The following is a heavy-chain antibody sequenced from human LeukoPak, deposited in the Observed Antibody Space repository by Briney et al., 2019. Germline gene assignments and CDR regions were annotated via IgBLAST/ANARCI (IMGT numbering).Heavy chain of an antibody. CDR2: IHHSGST. D-gene: IGHD3-22*01. Sequence: SETLSLTCAVSGDSIISINWWRWVRQTPGQGLEWIGDIHHSGSTNYNPSLKSRVTISVDKSKNQFSLKLTSVTAADTAVYYCATATFDSSGYHRRDSWGQGTLVTVSS. CDR1: GDSIISINW. J-gene: IGHJ5*02. V-gene: IGHV4-4*02. CDR3: ATATFDSSGYHRRDS.